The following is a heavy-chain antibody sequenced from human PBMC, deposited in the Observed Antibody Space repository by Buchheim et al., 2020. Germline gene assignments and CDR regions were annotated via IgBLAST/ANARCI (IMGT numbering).Heavy chain of an antibody. Sequence: QLQLQESGPGLVKPSETLSLTCTVSGGSISSSSYYWGWIRQPPGKGLEWIGSIYYSGSTYYNPSLKSRVTISVDTSKNQFSLKLSSVTAADTAVYYCARQGGGDGYNIGPYYFDYWGQGTL. D-gene: IGHD5-24*01. CDR3: ARQGGGDGYNIGPYYFDY. J-gene: IGHJ4*02. V-gene: IGHV4-39*01. CDR1: GGSISSSSYY. CDR2: IYYSGST.